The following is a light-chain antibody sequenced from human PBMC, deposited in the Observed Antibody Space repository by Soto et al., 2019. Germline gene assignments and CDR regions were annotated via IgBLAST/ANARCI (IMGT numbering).Light chain of an antibody. CDR3: QQRSDWPPT. Sequence: EIVLTQSPGTLSLSPGERATRSCRASQSVSSSYLAWYQQKPGQAPRLLIYGASSRATGIPARFSGSGSGTDFTLTVSSLEPEDFAVYYCQQRSDWPPTFGGGTKVDI. CDR2: GAS. J-gene: IGKJ4*01. CDR1: QSVSSSY. V-gene: IGKV3D-20*02.